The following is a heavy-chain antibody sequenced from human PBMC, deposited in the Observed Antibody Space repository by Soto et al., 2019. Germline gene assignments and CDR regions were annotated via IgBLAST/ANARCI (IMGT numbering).Heavy chain of an antibody. CDR2: IIPIFGTA. CDR3: ARTTYYYDRSGYSHFDY. CDR1: GGTFRSYA. D-gene: IGHD3-22*01. J-gene: IGHJ4*02. Sequence: QVQLVQSGAEVQKPGSSVKVSCKASGGTFRSYAISWVRQAPGQGLEWMGGIIPIFGTANYAQKFQGRVTITADESTSTAYMELSSLRSEDTAVYYCARTTYYYDRSGYSHFDYWGQGTLVTVST. V-gene: IGHV1-69*01.